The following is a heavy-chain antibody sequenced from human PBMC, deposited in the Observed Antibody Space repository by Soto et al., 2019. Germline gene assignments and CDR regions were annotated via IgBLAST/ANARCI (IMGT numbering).Heavy chain of an antibody. Sequence: QVQLQQWGAGLLKPSETLSLTCGVYGGSFSGNYWSWIRQPPGEGLEWIGEINPSGSTNYSPSLKSGATISADTSKNQFSLKLSFVIAADTAVYYCARGREGGGASWGQGTLVTVSS. CDR2: INPSGST. D-gene: IGHD1-26*01. CDR3: ARGREGGGAS. J-gene: IGHJ5*02. V-gene: IGHV4-34*01. CDR1: GGSFSGNY.